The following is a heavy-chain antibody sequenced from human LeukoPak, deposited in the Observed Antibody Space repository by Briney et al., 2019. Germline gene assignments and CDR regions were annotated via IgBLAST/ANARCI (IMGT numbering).Heavy chain of an antibody. CDR1: GLTFRYYA. CDR3: ARSTGYCTGGSCYSDY. D-gene: IGHD2-15*01. Sequence: GGSLRLSCAASGLTFRYYAMHWVRQAPGKGLEYVSAISINGDSTFYANSVKGRFTISRDNSKNTLYLQMDSLGPEDMAVYYCARSTGYCTGGSCYSDYWGQGILVTVSS. J-gene: IGHJ4*02. V-gene: IGHV3-64*01. CDR2: ISINGDST.